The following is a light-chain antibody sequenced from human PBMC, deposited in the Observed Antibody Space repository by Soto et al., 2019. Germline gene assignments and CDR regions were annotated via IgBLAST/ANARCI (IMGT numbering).Light chain of an antibody. CDR1: KIGSKS. Sequence: SSELTQPPSVSVAPGQTARITCGGNKIGSKSVYWYQQKPGQAPALVVYDESDRTSGIPERFSGSNSGDTATLTISRVEAGDEADYYCQLSDGTSDVIFGGGTKLTVL. CDR3: QLSDGTSDVI. CDR2: DES. V-gene: IGLV3-21*02. J-gene: IGLJ2*01.